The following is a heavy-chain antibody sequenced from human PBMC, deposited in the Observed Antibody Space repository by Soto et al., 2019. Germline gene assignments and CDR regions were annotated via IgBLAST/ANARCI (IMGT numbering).Heavy chain of an antibody. CDR1: GGSISSGDYY. CDR2: IYYSGST. V-gene: IGHV4-30-4*01. Sequence: SETLSLTCTVSGGSISSGDYYWSWIRQPPGKGLEWIGYIYYSGSTYYNPSLKSRVTISVDTSKNQFSLKLSSVTAADTAVYFCARRGYSYGYFWFDPWGQGTLVTVSS. CDR3: ARRGYSYGYFWFDP. D-gene: IGHD5-18*01. J-gene: IGHJ5*02.